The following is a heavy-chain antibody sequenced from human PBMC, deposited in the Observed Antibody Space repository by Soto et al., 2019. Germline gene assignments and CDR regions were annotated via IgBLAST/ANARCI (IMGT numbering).Heavy chain of an antibody. CDR1: GYTLTELS. V-gene: IGHV1-24*01. Sequence: ASVKVSCKVSGYTLTELSMHWVRQAPGKGLEWMGGFDPEDGETIYAQKFQGRVTMTEDTSTDTAYMELSSLRSEDTAVYYCAATPPRRYDYIWGSYRLYYFDYWGQGTLVTVSS. J-gene: IGHJ4*02. CDR3: AATPPRRYDYIWGSYRLYYFDY. CDR2: FDPEDGET. D-gene: IGHD3-16*02.